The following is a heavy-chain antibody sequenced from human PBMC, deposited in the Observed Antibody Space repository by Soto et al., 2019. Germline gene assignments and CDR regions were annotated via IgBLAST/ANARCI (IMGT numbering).Heavy chain of an antibody. V-gene: IGHV1-18*01. CDR1: GYTFTSYG. J-gene: IGHJ6*02. Sequence: GASVKVSCKASGYTFTSYGISWVRQAPGQGLEWMGWISAYNGNTNYAQKLQGRVTMTTDTSTSTAYMELRSLRSDDTAVYYCARDRRITGTWGSSRGYYGMDVWGQGTTVTVSS. D-gene: IGHD1-7*01. CDR3: ARDRRITGTWGSSRGYYGMDV. CDR2: ISAYNGNT.